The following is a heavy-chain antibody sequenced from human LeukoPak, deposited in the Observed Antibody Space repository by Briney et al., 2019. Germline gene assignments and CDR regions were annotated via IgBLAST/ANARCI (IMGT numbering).Heavy chain of an antibody. Sequence: SETLSLTCTVSGGSISSYYWSWIRQPPGKGLEWVGYIYYSGSTNYNPSLKSRVTISVDTSKNQFSLKLSSVTAADTAVYYCARGGTVTRGAFDIWGQGTMVTVSS. CDR3: ARGGTVTRGAFDI. V-gene: IGHV4-59*01. D-gene: IGHD4-17*01. J-gene: IGHJ3*02. CDR2: IYYSGST. CDR1: GGSISSYY.